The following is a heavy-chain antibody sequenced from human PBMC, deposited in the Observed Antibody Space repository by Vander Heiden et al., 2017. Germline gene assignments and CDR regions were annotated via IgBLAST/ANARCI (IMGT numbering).Heavy chain of an antibody. CDR1: GFTFSSYG. CDR2: ISYDGSNK. CDR3: AKECRSTLDYYYYGMDV. J-gene: IGHJ6*02. V-gene: IGHV3-30*18. Sequence: QVQLVESGGGVVQPGRSLRLSCAASGFTFSSYGMHWVRQAPGKGLEWVAVISYDGSNKYYADSGKGRFTISRDNSKNTLDLQMNSLRAEEKAVYYCAKECRSTLDYYYYGMDVWGQGTTVTVS.